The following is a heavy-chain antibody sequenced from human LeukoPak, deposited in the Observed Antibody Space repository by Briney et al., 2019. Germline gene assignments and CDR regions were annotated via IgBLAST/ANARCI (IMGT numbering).Heavy chain of an antibody. CDR1: GFTFSSYA. D-gene: IGHD4-17*01. V-gene: IGHV3-23*01. CDR2: VSGSGGGT. J-gene: IGHJ6*02. CDR3: AKPARLGDYGA. Sequence: PGGSLRLSCAASGFTFSSYAMTWVRQTPGKGLEWVSSVSGSGGGTYYADSVKGRLTISRDNSKNTLNLQMNSLRVEDTAVYYCAKPARLGDYGAWGQGTTVTVSS.